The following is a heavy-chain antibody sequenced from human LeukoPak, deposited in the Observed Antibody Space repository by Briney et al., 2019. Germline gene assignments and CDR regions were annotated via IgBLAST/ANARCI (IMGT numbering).Heavy chain of an antibody. Sequence: GGSLRLSCAASGFTFSSYAMSWVRQAPGKGLEWVSAISGSGGSTYYADSVKGRFTISSDNSKNTLYLQMNSLRAEDTAVYYCAKDPSYYYDSSGYYPWYFDYWGQGTLVTVSS. CDR2: ISGSGGST. D-gene: IGHD3-22*01. CDR3: AKDPSYYYDSSGYYPWYFDY. J-gene: IGHJ4*02. CDR1: GFTFSSYA. V-gene: IGHV3-23*01.